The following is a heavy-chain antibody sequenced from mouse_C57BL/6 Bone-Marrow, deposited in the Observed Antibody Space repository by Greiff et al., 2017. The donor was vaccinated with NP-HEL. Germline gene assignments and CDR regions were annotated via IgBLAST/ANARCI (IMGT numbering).Heavy chain of an antibody. CDR1: GYTFTSYW. D-gene: IGHD3-3*01. V-gene: IGHV1-59*01. J-gene: IGHJ2*01. CDR2: IDPSDSYT. CDR3: AGEGGY. Sequence: QVQLQQPGAELVRPGTSVKLSCKASGYTFTSYWMHWVKQRPGQGLEWIGVIDPSDSYTTYIQKFKGKATLTVDTSSSTAYMQLSSLTSEDSAVYYGAGEGGYWGQGTTLTVSS.